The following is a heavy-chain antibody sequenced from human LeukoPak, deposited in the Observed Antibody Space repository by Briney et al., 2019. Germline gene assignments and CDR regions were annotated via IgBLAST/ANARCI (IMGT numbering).Heavy chain of an antibody. D-gene: IGHD1-26*01. CDR2: IYSSGGT. CDR1: GGSITSYY. J-gene: IGHJ4*02. V-gene: IGHV4-59*08. CDR3: ARLGFSNVGSYFAPSDY. Sequence: SETLSLTCTVSGGSITSYYWSWIRQPPGKALGWMGYIYSSGGTNYNPSLNSRVTISVDTSKNQFSLKLSSVTAADRAVYYCARLGFSNVGSYFAPSDYWGQGTLVTVSS.